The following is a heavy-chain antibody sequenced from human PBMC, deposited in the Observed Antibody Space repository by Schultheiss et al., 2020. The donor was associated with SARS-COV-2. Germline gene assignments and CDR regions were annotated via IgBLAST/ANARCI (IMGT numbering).Heavy chain of an antibody. Sequence: GGSLRLSCRGSGYSFTSYWIGWVRQMPGKGLEWMGIIYPGDSDTRYSPSFEGQVTISADKSISTAYLQWSSLKASDTAMYYCARHRRGYYFDFWGQGTLVTVSS. J-gene: IGHJ4*02. CDR3: ARHRRGYYFDF. D-gene: IGHD3-16*01. CDR2: IYPGDSDT. V-gene: IGHV5-51*01. CDR1: GYSFTSYW.